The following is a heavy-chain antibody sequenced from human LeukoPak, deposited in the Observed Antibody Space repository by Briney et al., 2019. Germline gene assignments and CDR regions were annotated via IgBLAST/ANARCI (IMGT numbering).Heavy chain of an antibody. V-gene: IGHV3-9*01. CDR1: GFTFDDYA. CDR2: ISWNSGSI. D-gene: IGHD1-7*01. J-gene: IGHJ4*02. CDR3: AKDGGNNWSYGDATDY. Sequence: GRSLRLSCAASGFTFDDYAMHWVRQAPGKGLEWVSGISWNSGSIGYADSVKGRFTISRDNAKNSLYLQMNSLRAEDTALYYCAKDGGNNWSYGDATDYWGQGTLVTVSS.